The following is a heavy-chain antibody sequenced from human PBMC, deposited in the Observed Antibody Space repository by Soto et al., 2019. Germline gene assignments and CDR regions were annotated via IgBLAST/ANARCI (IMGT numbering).Heavy chain of an antibody. CDR2: IYWDDDK. D-gene: IGHD1-26*01. Sequence: SGPTLVNPAHTLTLTCTFSGFSLTTSGMGVGWIRQPPGKALEWLALIYWDDDKRYSPSLKSRLTITKDTSQNHVVPTMTNMDPVDTATYYCADQTLAGGLMDYNYYGRDVWGQRTRITVPS. CDR1: GFSLTTSGMG. J-gene: IGHJ6*02. V-gene: IGHV2-5*02. CDR3: ADQTLAGGLMDYNYYGRDV.